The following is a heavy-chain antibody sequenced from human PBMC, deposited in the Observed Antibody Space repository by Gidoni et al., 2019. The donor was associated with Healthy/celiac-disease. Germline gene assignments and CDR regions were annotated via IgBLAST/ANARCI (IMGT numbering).Heavy chain of an antibody. CDR1: GFTFSSSA. Sequence: EVQLLESGGGLVLPGGSLRLSCAASGFTFSSSAMSWVRQAPGQGLGWVSAMCCSGGSTYYADPVKGRFTNPRDNSKNTLYLQMNSLRAEDTAVYYCAKDPDSGWWGDWYFDLWGRGTLVTVSS. CDR3: AKDPDSGWWGDWYFDL. V-gene: IGHV3-23*01. J-gene: IGHJ2*01. D-gene: IGHD6-19*01. CDR2: MCCSGGST.